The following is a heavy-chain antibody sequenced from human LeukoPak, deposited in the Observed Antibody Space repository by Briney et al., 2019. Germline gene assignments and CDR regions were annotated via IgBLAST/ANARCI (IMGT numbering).Heavy chain of an antibody. V-gene: IGHV4-61*01. Sequence: SETLSLTCTVSGGSISSSSYYWSWIRQPPGKGLEWIGYIYYSGSTNYNPSLKSRVTISVDTSKNQFSLKLSSVTAADTAVYYCARRSITIFGAYFDYWGQGTLVTVSS. CDR2: IYYSGST. D-gene: IGHD3-3*01. CDR3: ARRSITIFGAYFDY. CDR1: GGSISSSSYY. J-gene: IGHJ4*02.